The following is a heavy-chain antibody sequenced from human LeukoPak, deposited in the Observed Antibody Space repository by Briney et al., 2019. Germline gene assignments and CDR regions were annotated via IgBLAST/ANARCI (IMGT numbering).Heavy chain of an antibody. D-gene: IGHD6-6*01. CDR2: IYHSGST. J-gene: IGHJ4*02. CDR3: AREWVMYSSSSSRFGY. V-gene: IGHV4-38-2*02. Sequence: SETLSLTCTVSGYSISSGYYWGWIRQPPGKGLEWIGSIYHSGSTYYNPSLKSRVTISVDTSKNQFSLKLSSVTAADTAVYYCAREWVMYSSSSSRFGYWGQGTLVTVSS. CDR1: GYSISSGYY.